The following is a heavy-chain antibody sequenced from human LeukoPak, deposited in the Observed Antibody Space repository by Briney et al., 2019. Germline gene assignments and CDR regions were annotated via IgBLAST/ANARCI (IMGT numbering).Heavy chain of an antibody. CDR2: INPNSGGT. D-gene: IGHD1-26*01. CDR3: ARVAGSYSNIDY. J-gene: IGHJ4*02. Sequence: ASVKVSCKASGYTFTSYYMHWVRQAPGQGLEWMGWINPNSGGTNYAQKFQGRVTMTRDTSISTAYMELSRLRSDDTAVYYCARVAGSYSNIDYWGQGTLVTVSS. V-gene: IGHV1-2*02. CDR1: GYTFTSYY.